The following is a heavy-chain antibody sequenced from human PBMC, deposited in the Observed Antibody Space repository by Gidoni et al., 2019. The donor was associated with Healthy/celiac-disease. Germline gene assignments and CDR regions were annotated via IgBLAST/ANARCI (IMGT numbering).Heavy chain of an antibody. V-gene: IGHV4-34*01. CDR3: ARGYCSGGSCYCVDY. D-gene: IGHD2-15*01. CDR1: GGSFSGYY. J-gene: IGHJ4*02. Sequence: QVQLQQWGAGLLKPSETLSLTCAVYGGSFSGYYWSGIRQPPGKGLEWSGEINHSGSTNYNPSLKSRVTISVDTSKNQFSLKLSSVTAADTAVYYCARGYCSGGSCYCVDYWGQGTLVTVSS. CDR2: INHSGST.